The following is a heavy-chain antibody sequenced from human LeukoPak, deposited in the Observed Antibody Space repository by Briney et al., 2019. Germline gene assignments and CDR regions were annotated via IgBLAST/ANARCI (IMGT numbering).Heavy chain of an antibody. D-gene: IGHD6-19*01. CDR2: ISGSGGST. Sequence: PGGSLRLSCAASGFTFSSYAMSWVRQAPGKGLEWVSAISGSGGSTYYADSVKGRFTISRDNSKNTLYLQMNSLRAEDTAVYYCAILESREYSSGWYFFWGQGTLVTVSS. CDR3: AILESREYSSGWYFF. J-gene: IGHJ4*02. CDR1: GFTFSSYA. V-gene: IGHV3-23*01.